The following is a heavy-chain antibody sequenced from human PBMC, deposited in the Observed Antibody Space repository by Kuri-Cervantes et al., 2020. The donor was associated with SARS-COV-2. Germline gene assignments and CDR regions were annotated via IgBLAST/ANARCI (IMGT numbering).Heavy chain of an antibody. J-gene: IGHJ4*02. D-gene: IGHD1-26*01. CDR1: GFTVSSNY. V-gene: IGHV3-53*01. CDR2: IYSVGST. CDR3: AKDRRWVGAEKYYFDY. Sequence: GESLKISCAASGFTVSSNYMSWVRQAPGKGLEWVSVIYSVGSTYYADSVKGRFTISRDNSKNTLYLQMNSLRAEDTAVYYCAKDRRWVGAEKYYFDYWGQGTLVTVSS.